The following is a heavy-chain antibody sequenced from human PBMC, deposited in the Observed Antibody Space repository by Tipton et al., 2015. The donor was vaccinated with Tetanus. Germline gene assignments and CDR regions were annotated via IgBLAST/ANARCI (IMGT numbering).Heavy chain of an antibody. Sequence: TLSLTCTIYGGSFSGYYWSWIRQHPGKGLEWIGYIYYSGSTYYNPSLKSRVTVSVDTSKNQFSLKLSSVTAADTAVYYCTRDSGSGYVGDFWGQGTLVTVSS. J-gene: IGHJ4*02. CDR1: GGSFSGYY. V-gene: IGHV4-31*03. CDR2: IYYSGST. D-gene: IGHD5-12*01. CDR3: TRDSGSGYVGDF.